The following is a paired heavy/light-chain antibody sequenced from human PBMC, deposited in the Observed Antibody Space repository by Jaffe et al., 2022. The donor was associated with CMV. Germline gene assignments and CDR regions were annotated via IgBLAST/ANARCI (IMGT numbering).Light chain of an antibody. J-gene: IGKJ3*01. CDR1: QSVSNSF. CDR2: GAS. V-gene: IGKV3-20*01. Sequence: EIVLTQSPGTLSLSPGERATLSCRASQSVSNSFLAWYQQKPGQAPRLLIYGASSRATGIPDRFSGSGSGTDFTLIISRLEPEDFAVYYCQQYDYSLQFTFGPGTKVDIK. CDR3: QQYDYSLQFT.
Heavy chain of an antibody. V-gene: IGHV3-23*04. J-gene: IGHJ4*02. D-gene: IGHD2-8*01. CDR2: ITHTGDKS. Sequence: EVQLVESGGGLVQPGGSLRLSCAASGYTFSSFAMSWVRQAPGKGLERVSSITHTGDKSFYADSVKGRFTISRDNSKNTLDLQMNSLRAEDTAVYYCVRRYWINGLCYWDYWGQGTLVTVSS. CDR1: GYTFSSFA. CDR3: VRRYWINGLCYWDY.